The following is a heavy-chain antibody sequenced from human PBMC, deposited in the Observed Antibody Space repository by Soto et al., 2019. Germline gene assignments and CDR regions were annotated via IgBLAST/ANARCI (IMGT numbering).Heavy chain of an antibody. Sequence: GASVKVSCKASGYTFTSYAMHWVRQAPGQRLEWMGWINAGNGNTKYSQKFQGRVTITRDTSASTAYMELSSLRSEDTAVYYCARGWDTDYDILTGYYRAFDYWGQGTLVTVSS. J-gene: IGHJ4*02. CDR3: ARGWDTDYDILTGYYRAFDY. D-gene: IGHD3-9*01. CDR1: GYTFTSYA. CDR2: INAGNGNT. V-gene: IGHV1-3*01.